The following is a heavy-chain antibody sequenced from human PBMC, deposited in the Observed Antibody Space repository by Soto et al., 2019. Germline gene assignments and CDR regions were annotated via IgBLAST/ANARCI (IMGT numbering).Heavy chain of an antibody. CDR2: ITGSGGYT. D-gene: IGHD3-10*02. CDR1: GLTFSSYA. J-gene: IGHJ2*01. CDR3: AKLGNYYVSDVYWYFDV. Sequence: EVQLLESGGTVVQPGGSLRLSCAASGLTFSSYAMTWVRQGPGEGLEWVSAITGSGGYTNYADSVKGRFTISRDNSKNTLYRRKNSLRAVDTVVYYCAKLGNYYVSDVYWYFDVWGRGTLVSASS. V-gene: IGHV3-23*01.